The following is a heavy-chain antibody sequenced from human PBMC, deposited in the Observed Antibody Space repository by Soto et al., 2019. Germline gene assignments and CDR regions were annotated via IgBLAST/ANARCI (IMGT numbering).Heavy chain of an antibody. CDR2: IYPGDSDT. J-gene: IGHJ6*03. CDR3: ARARGVEGAGIYCSVSDF. D-gene: IGHD2-15*01. Sequence: PGESLKISCKGSGYSFTSYWIGWVRQMPGKGLEWMGIIYPGDSDTRYSPSFQGQVTISADKSISTAYLQGSSLKASDTAMYYCARARGVEGAGIYCSVSDFWGKGTTDPGS. CDR1: GYSFTSYW. V-gene: IGHV5-51*01.